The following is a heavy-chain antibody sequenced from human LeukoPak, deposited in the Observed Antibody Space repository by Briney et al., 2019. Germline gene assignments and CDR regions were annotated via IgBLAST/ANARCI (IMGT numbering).Heavy chain of an antibody. D-gene: IGHD2-15*01. J-gene: IGHJ5*02. Sequence: ASVKVSCKASGYTFSSFGISWVRQVPGQGPEWMGWISGYDGKTEYAQKFQGRLIMTTDTSTSTAYIELRSLRSEDTAVYYCARHLFGSGGSQRWFDPWGQGTLVTVSS. V-gene: IGHV1-18*01. CDR3: ARHLFGSGGSQRWFDP. CDR2: ISGYDGKT. CDR1: GYTFSSFG.